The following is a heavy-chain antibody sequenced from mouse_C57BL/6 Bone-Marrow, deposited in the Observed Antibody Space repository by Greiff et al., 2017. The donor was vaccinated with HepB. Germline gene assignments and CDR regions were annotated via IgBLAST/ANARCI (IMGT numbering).Heavy chain of an antibody. CDR1: GFTFSSYT. D-gene: IGHD6-1*01. CDR3: ARSLGVDY. Sequence: EVQGVESGGGLVKPGGSLKLSYAASGFTFSSYTMSWVRQTPEKRLEWVATISGGGGNTYYPDSVKGRFTISRDNAKNTLYLQMSSLRSEDTALYYCARSLGVDYWGQGTSVTVSS. CDR2: ISGGGGNT. V-gene: IGHV5-9*01. J-gene: IGHJ4*01.